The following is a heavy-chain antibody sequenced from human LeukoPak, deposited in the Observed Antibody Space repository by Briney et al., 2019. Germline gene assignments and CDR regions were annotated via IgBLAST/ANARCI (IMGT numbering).Heavy chain of an antibody. CDR3: AREYILTAYYGDY. J-gene: IGHJ4*02. D-gene: IGHD3-9*01. CDR1: GFTFNAYN. Sequence: GASVKVSCKASGFTFNAYNIHWVRQAPGQGLEWTGWINPKSGGANYAQKFQGRVTMTWDTSISTAYMELSRLRSDDTAVYHCAREYILTAYYGDYWGQGTLVTVSS. CDR2: INPKSGGA. V-gene: IGHV1-2*02.